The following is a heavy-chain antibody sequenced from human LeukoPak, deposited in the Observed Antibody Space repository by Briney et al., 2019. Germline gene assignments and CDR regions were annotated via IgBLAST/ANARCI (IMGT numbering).Heavy chain of an antibody. J-gene: IGHJ4*02. CDR2: ISTYNDNT. D-gene: IGHD4-17*01. CDR3: ARDGDYGDYFDY. Sequence: ASVKVSCKASGYPFTSYGFSWVRQAPGQGLEWMGRISTYNDNTHYAQKLQGRVTMTTDTYTSTAYMELRSLRSDDTAVYYCARDGDYGDYFDYCGQGTLVTVSS. CDR1: GYPFTSYG. V-gene: IGHV1-18*04.